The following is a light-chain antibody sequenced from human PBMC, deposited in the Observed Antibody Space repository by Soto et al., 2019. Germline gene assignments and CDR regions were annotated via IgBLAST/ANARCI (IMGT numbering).Light chain of an antibody. CDR1: HSISRW. V-gene: IGKV1-5*03. CDR3: QQYNCYPYT. Sequence: DIQMTQSPSTLSASVGDRVTITCRASHSISRWLAWYQQKPGNAPKVLIYKASNLETGVPPRFSGSGSETEFTLTITTLQPNDYATYYGQQYNCYPYTFGQGTKVEI. CDR2: KAS. J-gene: IGKJ2*01.